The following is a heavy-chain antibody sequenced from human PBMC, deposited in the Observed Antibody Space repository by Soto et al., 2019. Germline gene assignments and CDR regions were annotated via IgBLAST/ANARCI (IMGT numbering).Heavy chain of an antibody. V-gene: IGHV3-23*01. J-gene: IGHJ6*03. CDR3: AKGPRITIFGDFYMDV. CDR1: GFTFSGFA. Sequence: EAQLLESGGGLVQPGGSLRFSCAASGFTFSGFAMSWVRQAPGKGLERVSGISGSGDDTFYADSVKGRFTISRDNSKNTLYLQMNSLRAEDTAVYFCAKGPRITIFGDFYMDVWGKGTTVTVSS. D-gene: IGHD3-3*01. CDR2: ISGSGDDT.